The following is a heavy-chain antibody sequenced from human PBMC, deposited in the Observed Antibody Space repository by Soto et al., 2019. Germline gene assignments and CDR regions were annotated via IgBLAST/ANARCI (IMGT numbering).Heavy chain of an antibody. Sequence: SETLSLTCTVSGGAISSYYWSWIRQPPGKGLEWIGYIYYSGSTNYNPSLKSRVTISVDTSKNQFSLKLSSVTAADTAVYYCARGSNLGSGWYHSYYYYGMDGWGQGTTVTVSS. V-gene: IGHV4-59*01. D-gene: IGHD6-13*01. CDR1: GGAISSYY. CDR2: IYYSGST. CDR3: ARGSNLGSGWYHSYYYYGMDG. J-gene: IGHJ6*02.